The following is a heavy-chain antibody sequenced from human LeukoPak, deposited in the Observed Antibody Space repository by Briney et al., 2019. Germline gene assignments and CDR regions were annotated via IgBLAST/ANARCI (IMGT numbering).Heavy chain of an antibody. Sequence: PGGSLRLSCAASGFTFSSYGMHWVRQAPGKGLEWVAVIWYDGSNKYYADSVKGRFTISRENAKNSLYLQMNSLRAGDTAVYYCARGDGGGLFDYWGQGTLVTVSS. CDR3: ARGDGGGLFDY. CDR1: GFTFSSYG. V-gene: IGHV3-33*01. CDR2: IWYDGSNK. D-gene: IGHD4-23*01. J-gene: IGHJ4*02.